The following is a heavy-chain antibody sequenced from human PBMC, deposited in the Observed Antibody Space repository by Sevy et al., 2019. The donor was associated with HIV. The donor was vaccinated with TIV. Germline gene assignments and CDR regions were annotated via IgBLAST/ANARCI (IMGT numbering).Heavy chain of an antibody. Sequence: SETLSLTCSVSGGSGGSISDYYWSWIRQPPGKGLEWIGYINYSRSTTFNPSLKSRVTISVDTSMNQFSLKLTSVTAADTAVYYCARGGTSLFAPWGQGTLVTVSS. CDR1: GGSGGSISDYY. V-gene: IGHV4-59*01. CDR2: INYSRST. CDR3: ARGGTSLFAP. J-gene: IGHJ5*02. D-gene: IGHD2-15*01.